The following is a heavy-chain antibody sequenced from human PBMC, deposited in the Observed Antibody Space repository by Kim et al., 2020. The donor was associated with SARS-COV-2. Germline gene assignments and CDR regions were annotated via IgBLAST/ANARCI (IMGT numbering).Heavy chain of an antibody. CDR3: AKVVVTMIVVDDAFDI. J-gene: IGHJ3*02. D-gene: IGHD3-22*01. Sequence: SVKGRFTISRDNSKNSLYLQMNSLRTEDTALYYCAKVVVTMIVVDDAFDIWGQGTMVTVSS. V-gene: IGHV3-43*01.